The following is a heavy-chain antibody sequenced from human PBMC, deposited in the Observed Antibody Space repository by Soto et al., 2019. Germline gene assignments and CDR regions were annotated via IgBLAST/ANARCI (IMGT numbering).Heavy chain of an antibody. J-gene: IGHJ4*02. CDR3: ARGSDYYDSSGPYYFDY. CDR2: ISSSGSTI. D-gene: IGHD3-22*01. Sequence: PGGSLRLSCAASGFTFRYYYMSWIRQSPGKGLEWVSYISSSGSTIYYADSVKGRFTISRDNAKNSLCLQMNSLRAEDTAVYYCARGSDYYDSSGPYYFDYLGQGTLVTVSS. CDR1: GFTFRYYY. V-gene: IGHV3-11*01.